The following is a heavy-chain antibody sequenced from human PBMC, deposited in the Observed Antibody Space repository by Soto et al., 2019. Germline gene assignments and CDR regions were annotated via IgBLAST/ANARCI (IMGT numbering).Heavy chain of an antibody. CDR3: ARDSGSYQFDY. CDR2: IWFDGSNK. CDR1: GFRFSSYG. J-gene: IGHJ4*02. Sequence: GGSLRLSCRTSGFRFSSYGMHWVRQAPGKGLEWVAFIWFDGSNKYYADSVKGRFTISRDNSKNTLYLQMNSLRAEDTAVYYCARDSGSYQFDYWGQGTLVTVSS. D-gene: IGHD1-26*01. V-gene: IGHV3-33*01.